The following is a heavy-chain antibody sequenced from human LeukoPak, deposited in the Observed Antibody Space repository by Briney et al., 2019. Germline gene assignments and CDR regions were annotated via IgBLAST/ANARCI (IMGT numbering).Heavy chain of an antibody. D-gene: IGHD3-22*01. CDR3: ARAPRDSSSSNYMRRFDY. Sequence: SETLSLTCAVSGYSISSDNYWVWIRQPPGQGLEWTGGIYHSGSTYYNPSLKSRVTTSVDTSKNQFSLKLSSVTAADTAVYYCARAPRDSSSSNYMRRFDYWGQGTLVTVSS. J-gene: IGHJ4*02. V-gene: IGHV4-38-2*01. CDR1: GYSISSDNY. CDR2: IYHSGST.